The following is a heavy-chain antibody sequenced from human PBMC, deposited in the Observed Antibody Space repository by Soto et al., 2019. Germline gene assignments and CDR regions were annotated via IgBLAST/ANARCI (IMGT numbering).Heavy chain of an antibody. CDR1: GGAITNYY. J-gene: IGHJ4*02. Sequence: QVQLQESGPGLVKTSETLSLTCSVSGGAITNYYWNWIRQTPGKGLEWIGYIYHTGSTSKNPSLKSRVTLSVDTSKNQLTLNLTSVTAADTAIYYCARSVNRGYSYGYGHWGQGTLVTVSA. CDR3: ARSVNRGYSYGYGH. CDR2: IYHTGST. D-gene: IGHD5-18*01. V-gene: IGHV4-59*01.